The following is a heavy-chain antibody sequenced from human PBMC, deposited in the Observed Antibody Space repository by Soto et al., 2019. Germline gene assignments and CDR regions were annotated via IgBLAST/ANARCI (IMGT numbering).Heavy chain of an antibody. D-gene: IGHD3-3*01. CDR3: AKHRDFLWCYGMDV. V-gene: IGHV3-23*01. CDR1: GFTFSSNT. CDR2: ISGSGGST. Sequence: EVQLLESGGGLVQPGGSLRLSCAASGFTFSSNTMSWVRQAPGKGLEWVSAISGSGGSTYYADPVKGRLTISRDNSKNTLYLQMNSLRAEDTAVYYCAKHRDFLWCYGMDVWGQGTTVTVSS. J-gene: IGHJ6*02.